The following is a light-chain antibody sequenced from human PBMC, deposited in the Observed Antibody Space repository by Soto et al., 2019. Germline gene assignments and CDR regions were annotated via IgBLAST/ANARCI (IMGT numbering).Light chain of an antibody. Sequence: DIQMTQSPSTLSASVGDRVTITCRASQSISSWLAWYQQKPGKAPKLLIYDSSSLESGVPSRFSGSGSGTDFPLTISSLQPDDFATYYCQQYNSYLYTFGQGTKLEIK. CDR3: QQYNSYLYT. V-gene: IGKV1-5*01. CDR2: DSS. J-gene: IGKJ2*01. CDR1: QSISSW.